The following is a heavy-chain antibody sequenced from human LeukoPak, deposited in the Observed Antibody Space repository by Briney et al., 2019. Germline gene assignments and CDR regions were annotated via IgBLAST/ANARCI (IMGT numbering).Heavy chain of an antibody. CDR1: GFTFSDYY. CDR2: ISSSVSTI. Sequence: GGSLRLSCAASGFTFSDYYMSWVRHAPPKGREWVSYISSSVSTIYYADSVKGRFTLSRDNAKNSLYLQMNSLRAEDTAVYYCARVDYYDSSGYYEDNSFDYWGQGTLVTVSS. J-gene: IGHJ4*02. CDR3: ARVDYYDSSGYYEDNSFDY. V-gene: IGHV3-11*04. D-gene: IGHD3-22*01.